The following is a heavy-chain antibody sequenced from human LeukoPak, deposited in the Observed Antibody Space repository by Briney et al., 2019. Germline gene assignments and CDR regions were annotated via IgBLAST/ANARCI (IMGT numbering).Heavy chain of an antibody. CDR3: AKDGSKMYYYDSSGYYYFPSGMDV. Sequence: QSGGSLRLSCAASGFTFSSYGMHWVRQAPGKGLEWVAVISYDGSNKYYADSVKGRFTISRDNSKNTLYLQMNSLRAEDTAVYYCAKDGSKMYYYDSSGYYYFPSGMDVWGQGTTVTVSS. J-gene: IGHJ6*02. CDR1: GFTFSSYG. CDR2: ISYDGSNK. D-gene: IGHD3-22*01. V-gene: IGHV3-30*18.